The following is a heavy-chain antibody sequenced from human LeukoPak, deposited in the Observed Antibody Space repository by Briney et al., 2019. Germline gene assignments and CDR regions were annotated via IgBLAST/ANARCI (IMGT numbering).Heavy chain of an antibody. V-gene: IGHV4-30-4*01. Sequence: SETLSLTCAVYGGSFSGYYWSWIRQPPGKGLEWIGYIYYSGSTYYNPSLKSRVTISVDTSKNQFSLKLSSVTAADTAVYYCARVFYYGSGSYYDYWGQGTLVTVSS. CDR2: IYYSGST. J-gene: IGHJ4*02. CDR1: GGSFSGYY. D-gene: IGHD3-10*01. CDR3: ARVFYYGSGSYYDY.